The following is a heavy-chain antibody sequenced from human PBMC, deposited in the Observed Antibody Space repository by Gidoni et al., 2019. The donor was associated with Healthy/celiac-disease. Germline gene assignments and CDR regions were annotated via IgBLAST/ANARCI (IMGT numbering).Heavy chain of an antibody. V-gene: IGHV4-31*03. CDR1: GGSISSGGYY. J-gene: IGHJ4*02. CDR2: IYYSGST. D-gene: IGHD6-13*01. CDR3: ARSVAAAGTEGHFDY. Sequence: QVQLQESGPGLVKPSQTLSLTCTVPGGSISSGGYYWSWIRQHPGKGLEWIGYIYYSGSTYYNPSLKSRVTISVDTSKNQFSLKLSSVTAADTAVYYCARSVAAAGTEGHFDYWGQGTLVTVSS.